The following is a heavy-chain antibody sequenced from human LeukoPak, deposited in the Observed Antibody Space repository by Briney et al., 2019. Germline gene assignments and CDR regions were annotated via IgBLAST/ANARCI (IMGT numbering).Heavy chain of an antibody. D-gene: IGHD1-26*01. Sequence: GGSLRLSCAASGFTFDDYAMHWVRQAPGKGLEWVSGISWISGSIGYADSVKGRFTISRDNAKNSLYLQMNSLRAKDTALYYCAKSPEHIVGADFDYWGQGTLVTVSS. CDR2: ISWISGSI. J-gene: IGHJ4*02. CDR1: GFTFDDYA. V-gene: IGHV3-9*01. CDR3: AKSPEHIVGADFDY.